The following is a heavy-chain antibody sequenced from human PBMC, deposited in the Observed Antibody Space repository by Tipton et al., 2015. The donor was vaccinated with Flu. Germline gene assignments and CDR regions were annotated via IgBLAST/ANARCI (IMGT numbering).Heavy chain of an antibody. D-gene: IGHD1/OR15-1a*01. Sequence: SLGLSCTASGFTVSSNYMSWVRQAPGKGLEWVSVIYSDGSTYYADSVKGRFTISRDNSKNTLYLQMNSLRAEDTAMYYCAKQRVRGYYVMDVWGQGTTVTVSS. J-gene: IGHJ6*02. CDR1: GFTVSSNY. CDR3: AKQRVRGYYVMDV. CDR2: IYSDGST. V-gene: IGHV3-66*02.